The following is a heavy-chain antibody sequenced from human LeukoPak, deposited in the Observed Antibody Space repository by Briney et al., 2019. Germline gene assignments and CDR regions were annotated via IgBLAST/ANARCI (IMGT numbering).Heavy chain of an antibody. D-gene: IGHD5-18*01. CDR2: ISGSGETT. CDR1: GFTFSSFH. CDR3: AKRGYTYGGHFDY. Sequence: GGSLRLSCEASGFTFSSFHMSWVRQAPGKGLGWVSAISGSGETTYYADSVKGRFTVSRDNSKNTLYVQMDSLRAEDTAVYYCAKRGYTYGGHFDYWGQGALVTVSS. J-gene: IGHJ4*02. V-gene: IGHV3-23*01.